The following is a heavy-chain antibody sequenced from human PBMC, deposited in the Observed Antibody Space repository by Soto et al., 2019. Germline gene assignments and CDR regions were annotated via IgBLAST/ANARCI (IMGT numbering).Heavy chain of an antibody. D-gene: IGHD3-10*01. Sequence: SETLSLTCAVSGGSISSGGYSWSWIRQPPGKGLEWIGYIYHSGSTYYNPSLKSRVTISVDRSKNQFSLKLSSVTAADTAVYYCARGIRITMVRGVIPNWFDPWGQGTLVTVSS. CDR1: GGSISSGGYS. J-gene: IGHJ5*02. CDR2: IYHSGST. V-gene: IGHV4-30-2*01. CDR3: ARGIRITMVRGVIPNWFDP.